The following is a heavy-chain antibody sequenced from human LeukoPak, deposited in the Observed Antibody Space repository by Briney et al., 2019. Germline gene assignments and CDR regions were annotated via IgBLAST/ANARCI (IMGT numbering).Heavy chain of an antibody. CDR1: GFTFSSYG. J-gene: IGHJ6*03. CDR2: IWYDGSNK. D-gene: IGHD3-22*01. V-gene: IGHV3-33*01. CDR3: ARARDSSGYYYYYYMDV. Sequence: GRSLRLSCAASGFTFSSYGMHWVRQAPGKGLEWVALIWYDGSNKYYADSVKGRFTISRDNSKNTLYLQMNSLRAEDTAVYYCARARDSSGYYYYYYMDVWGKGTTVTVSS.